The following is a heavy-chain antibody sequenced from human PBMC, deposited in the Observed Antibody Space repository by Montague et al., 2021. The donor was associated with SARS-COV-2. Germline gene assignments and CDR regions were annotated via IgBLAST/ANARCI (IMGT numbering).Heavy chain of an antibody. V-gene: IGHV4-4*02. D-gene: IGHD3/OR15-3a*01. Sequence: SETLSLTCAVSGDSIMTTNWWSWVRQPPGKGLEWIGEIYHSGSTNYNPSLKSRVTMSIDKSKNQFSLELTSVTAADTALYYCVRAGGLDNRPPVWGQGALVTVSS. CDR2: IYHSGST. CDR3: VRAGGLDNRPPV. J-gene: IGHJ4*02. CDR1: GDSIMTTNW.